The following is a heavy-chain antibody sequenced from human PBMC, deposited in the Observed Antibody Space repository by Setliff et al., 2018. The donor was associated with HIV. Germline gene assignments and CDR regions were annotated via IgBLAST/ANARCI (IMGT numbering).Heavy chain of an antibody. J-gene: IGHJ6*02. CDR1: GFTFSNYG. CDR2: IWNDGSKK. CDR3: VGMDIVVVLPPDV. V-gene: IGHV3-30*02. Sequence: GGSLRLSCATSGFTFSNYGMHWVRQAPGKGLEWVALIWNDGSKKYYVDSVKGRFTISRDNSKNTMYLQMNSLRAEDTAAYYCVGMDIVVVLPPDVWGQGTTVTVSS. D-gene: IGHD2-21*01.